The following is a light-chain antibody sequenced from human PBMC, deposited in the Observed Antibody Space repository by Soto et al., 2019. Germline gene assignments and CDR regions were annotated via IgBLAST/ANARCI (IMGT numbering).Light chain of an antibody. CDR3: QQANSFPYT. CDR2: VAS. V-gene: IGKV1-12*01. Sequence: DIQMTQSSSSVAASVGDRVTITCRASQDIGTWLAWYQQKPGKVPNLLIYVASNLQSGVPSRFSGSGSGTDFTLTISSLQPEDFATYYCQQANSFPYTFGQGTKLEIK. CDR1: QDIGTW. J-gene: IGKJ2*01.